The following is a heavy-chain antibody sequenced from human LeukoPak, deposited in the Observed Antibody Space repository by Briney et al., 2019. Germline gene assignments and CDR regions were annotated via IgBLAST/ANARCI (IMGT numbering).Heavy chain of an antibody. V-gene: IGHV4-61*02. J-gene: IGHJ4*02. Sequence: SETLSLTXTVSGGSISSGSYYWSWIRQPAGKALEWIGRIYTSGSTNYNPSLKSRVTISVDTSKNQFSLKLSSVTAADTAVYYCASYDFWSGYGHYWGQGTLVTVSS. CDR1: GGSISSGSYY. D-gene: IGHD3-3*01. CDR2: IYTSGST. CDR3: ASYDFWSGYGHY.